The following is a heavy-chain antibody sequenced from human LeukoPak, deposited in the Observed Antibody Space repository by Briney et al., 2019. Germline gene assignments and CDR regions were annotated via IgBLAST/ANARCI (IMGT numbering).Heavy chain of an antibody. V-gene: IGHV1-2*02. D-gene: IGHD1-1*01. CDR1: GYIFSGYY. CDR2: INPNGGGT. CDR3: ARDRSRHFDY. Sequence: ASVKVSCKASGYIFSGYYLHWVRQAPGQGLDWMGWINPNGGGTDYEQKFQGRVTITRDTSISTVYMELRRLTSDDTAVYYCARDRSRHFDYWGQGTLVTVSS. J-gene: IGHJ4*02.